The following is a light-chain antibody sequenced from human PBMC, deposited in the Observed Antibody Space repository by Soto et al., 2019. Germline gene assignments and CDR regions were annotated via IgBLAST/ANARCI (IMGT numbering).Light chain of an antibody. J-gene: IGKJ4*01. CDR1: QSISTW. V-gene: IGKV1-5*03. Sequence: DIQMTQSPSTLSASVGDRVTITCRASQSISTWLAWYQQKPVKAPKLLIYKASRLESGVPSRFSGSGSGTEFTLNISSLQPDDFATYYDRQYNTYPLTFGGGTTVELK. CDR3: RQYNTYPLT. CDR2: KAS.